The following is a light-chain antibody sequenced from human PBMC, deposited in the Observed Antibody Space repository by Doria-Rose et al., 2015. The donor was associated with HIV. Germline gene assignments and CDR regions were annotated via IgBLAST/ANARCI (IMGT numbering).Light chain of an antibody. CDR2: DGS. Sequence: LTQSPGTLSLSPGERATLSCRASRSFSSTYLAWYQQKPGQAPSLLIYDGSTRATGIPDRFSASGSGTDFTLTISRLEPEDFALYYCHQYGTSWTFGQGTKVEI. J-gene: IGKJ1*01. CDR3: HQYGTSWT. V-gene: IGKV3-20*01. CDR1: RSFSSTY.